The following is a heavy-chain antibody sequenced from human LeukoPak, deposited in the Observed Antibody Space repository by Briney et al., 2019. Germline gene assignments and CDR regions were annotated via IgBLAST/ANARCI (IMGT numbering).Heavy chain of an antibody. V-gene: IGHV4-4*07. CDR3: ARARGRLLLVDY. D-gene: IGHD2-15*01. CDR2: IYSSGST. CDR1: SGSITSYY. Sequence: PSETLSLTCTVSSGSITSYYWYWIRQPAGKGLEWIGRIYSSGSTDYNPSLKSRVTMSVDTSKNQFSLNLSSVTAADSAVYYCARARGRLLLVDYWGQGTLVTVSS. J-gene: IGHJ4*02.